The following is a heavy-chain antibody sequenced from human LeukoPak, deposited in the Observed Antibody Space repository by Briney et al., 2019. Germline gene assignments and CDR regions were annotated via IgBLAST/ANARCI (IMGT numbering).Heavy chain of an antibody. CDR2: IYHSGST. CDR3: ARQRGRNWFDP. Sequence: PSETLSLTCAVSGYSISSGYYWGWIRQPPGKGLEWIGSIYHSGSTYYNPSLKGRVTLSVDASKNLFSLKLNSVTAADTAVYYCARQRGRNWFDPWGQGTLVTVSS. V-gene: IGHV4-38-2*01. J-gene: IGHJ5*02. D-gene: IGHD3-16*01. CDR1: GYSISSGYY.